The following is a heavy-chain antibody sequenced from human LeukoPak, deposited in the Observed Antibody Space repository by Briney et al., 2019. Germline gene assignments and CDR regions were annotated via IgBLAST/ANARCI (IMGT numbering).Heavy chain of an antibody. Sequence: GASVKVSCKASGGTFSSYAISWVRQAPGQGLEWMGGIIPIFGTANYAQKFQGRVTITADESTSTAYMELSSLRSDDTAVYYCAREGVFHNWFDPWGQGTLVTVSS. CDR1: GGTFSSYA. J-gene: IGHJ5*02. D-gene: IGHD3-16*01. CDR2: IIPIFGTA. CDR3: AREGVFHNWFDP. V-gene: IGHV1-69*01.